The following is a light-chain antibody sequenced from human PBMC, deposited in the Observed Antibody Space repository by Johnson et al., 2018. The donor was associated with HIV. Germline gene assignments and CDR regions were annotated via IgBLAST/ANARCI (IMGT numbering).Light chain of an antibody. CDR3: GTWDSSLRVGF. Sequence: QSVLTQPPSVSAAPGQKVTISCSGSNSNIGKSSVSWYQQFPGTAPKLLIYDNNKRPSGIPDRFSGSKSGTSATLGITGLQTGDEADYYCGTWDSSLRVGFFGTGTKVTVL. CDR2: DNN. CDR1: NSNIGKSS. J-gene: IGLJ1*01. V-gene: IGLV1-51*01.